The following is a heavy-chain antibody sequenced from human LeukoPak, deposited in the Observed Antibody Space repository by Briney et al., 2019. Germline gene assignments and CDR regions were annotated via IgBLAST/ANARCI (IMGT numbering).Heavy chain of an antibody. CDR1: GGTFSSYA. D-gene: IGHD3-10*01. CDR3: ARDFNYYGSGSYSPFDI. Sequence: SVKVSCKTSGGTFSSYAISWVRQAPGQGLEWMGRIIPIFGTANYAQKFQGRVTITTDESTSTAYMELSSLRSEDTAVYYCARDFNYYGSGSYSPFDIWGQGTMVTVSS. J-gene: IGHJ3*02. CDR2: IIPIFGTA. V-gene: IGHV1-69*05.